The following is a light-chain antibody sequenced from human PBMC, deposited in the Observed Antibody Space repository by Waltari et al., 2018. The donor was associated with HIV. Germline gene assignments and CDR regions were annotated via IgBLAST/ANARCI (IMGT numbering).Light chain of an antibody. J-gene: IGKJ1*01. Sequence: DIQMTQSPSSLSASVGDRVIITCRASQTINNCLNWYYQKPGKAPKLLIYGASNSQSGVPSRFRGSGSGTDFTLTISSLQPEDFATYYCQQSCGTPRTFGHGTKVEIK. CDR1: QTINNC. V-gene: IGKV1-39*01. CDR3: QQSCGTPRT. CDR2: GAS.